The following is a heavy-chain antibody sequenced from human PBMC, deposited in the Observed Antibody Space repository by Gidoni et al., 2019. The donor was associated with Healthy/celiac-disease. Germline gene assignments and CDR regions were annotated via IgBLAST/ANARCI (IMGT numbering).Heavy chain of an antibody. CDR2: IYTSGST. Sequence: QVQLQESGPGLVKPSQTLSLTCTVSGGSISSGSYYWSWIRQPAGKGLEWIGRIYTSGSTNYNPSLKSRVTISVDTSKNQFSLKLSSVTAADTAVDYCARETIKAVAGGYYYGMDVWGQGTTVTVSS. V-gene: IGHV4-61*02. J-gene: IGHJ6*02. D-gene: IGHD6-19*01. CDR3: ARETIKAVAGGYYYGMDV. CDR1: GGSISSGSYY.